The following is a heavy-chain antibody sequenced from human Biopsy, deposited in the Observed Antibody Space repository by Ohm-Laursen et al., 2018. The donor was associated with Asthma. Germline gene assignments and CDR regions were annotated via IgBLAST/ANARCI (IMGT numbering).Heavy chain of an antibody. CDR3: ALSQDSGFDDHSPSWFDP. CDR2: IYWDDYN. D-gene: IGHD3-9*01. CDR1: GFSFSTYGVG. J-gene: IGHJ5*02. V-gene: IGHV2-5*02. Sequence: TQTLTPTCTFSGFSFSTYGVGVGWIRQSPGKALEWLALIYWDDYNLFRPSLKRRLTITKDPSKNQVVLTMTKMDPVDSGTYYCALSQDSGFDDHSPSWFDPWGQGTLVTVSS.